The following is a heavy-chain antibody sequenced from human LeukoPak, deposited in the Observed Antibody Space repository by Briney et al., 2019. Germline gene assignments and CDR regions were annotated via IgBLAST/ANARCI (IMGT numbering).Heavy chain of an antibody. CDR3: ARVRGGLAKRYFDY. J-gene: IGHJ4*02. Sequence: PSETLSLTCAVYGGSFSGYYWSWIRQPPGKGLDWIGEINHSGSTNYNPSLKSRVTISVGTSKNQFSLKLSSVTAADTAVYYCARVRGGLAKRYFDYWGQGTLVTVSS. CDR1: GGSFSGYY. CDR2: INHSGST. D-gene: IGHD3-10*01. V-gene: IGHV4-34*01.